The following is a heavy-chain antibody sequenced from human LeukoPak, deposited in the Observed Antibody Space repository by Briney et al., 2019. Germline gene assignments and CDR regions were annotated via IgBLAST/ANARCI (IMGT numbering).Heavy chain of an antibody. J-gene: IGHJ6*02. CDR3: ARVLILPAEEPPTAGMDV. CDR1: GYTFTGYY. D-gene: IGHD1-14*01. CDR2: INPNSGGT. V-gene: IGHV1-2*02. Sequence: ASVKVSCKASGYTFTGYYMHWVRQAPGQGLEWMGWINPNSGGTNYAQKFQGRVTMTRDTSISTAYMELSRLRSDDTAVYYCARVLILPAEEPPTAGMDVWGQGTTVTVSS.